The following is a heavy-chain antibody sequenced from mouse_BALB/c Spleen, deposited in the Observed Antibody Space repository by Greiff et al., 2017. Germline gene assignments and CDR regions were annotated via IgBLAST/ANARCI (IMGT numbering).Heavy chain of an antibody. J-gene: IGHJ3*01. D-gene: IGHD1-1*01. CDR1: GFTFSSYA. CDR2: ISSGGSYT. Sequence: VQLKESGGGLVKPGGSLKLSCAASGFTFSSYAMSWVRQSPEKRLEWVAEISSGGSYTYYPDTVTGRFTISRDNAKNTLYLEMSSLRSEDTAMYYCARDYYGSRGAYWGQGTLVTVSA. CDR3: ARDYYGSRGAY. V-gene: IGHV5-9-4*01.